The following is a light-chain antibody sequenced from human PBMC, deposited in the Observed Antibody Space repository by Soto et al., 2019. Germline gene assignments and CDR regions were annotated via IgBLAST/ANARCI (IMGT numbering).Light chain of an antibody. CDR3: AAWDDSLNGVV. J-gene: IGLJ2*01. CDR2: FDD. Sequence: QLVLTQPPSVSEVPRQRVTISCSGSSSNIGNNAVNWYQQLPGKAPKLLIYFDDLLPSGVSDRFSGSKSGTSASLAISGLQSEDEADYYCAAWDDSLNGVVFGGGTQLTVL. CDR1: SSNIGNNA. V-gene: IGLV1-36*01.